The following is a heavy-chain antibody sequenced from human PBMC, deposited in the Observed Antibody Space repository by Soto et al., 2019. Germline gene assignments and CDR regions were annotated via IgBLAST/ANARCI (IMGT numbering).Heavy chain of an antibody. Sequence: ASVKVSCKASGYTFTSYYMHWVRQAPGQGLEWMGIINPSGGSTSYAQKFQGRVTMTRDTSTSTVYMELSSLRSEDTAVYYCARDPVDTAMVKHYYYYMDVWGKGTTVTVSS. J-gene: IGHJ6*03. CDR3: ARDPVDTAMVKHYYYYMDV. CDR1: GYTFTSYY. D-gene: IGHD5-18*01. CDR2: INPSGGST. V-gene: IGHV1-46*03.